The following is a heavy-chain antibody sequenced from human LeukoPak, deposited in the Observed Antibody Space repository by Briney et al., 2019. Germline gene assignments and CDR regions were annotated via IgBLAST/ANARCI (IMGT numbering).Heavy chain of an antibody. CDR2: ITSSSSSI. V-gene: IGHV3-21*01. Sequence: GGSLRLSCVASGFAFSIYTMSWVRQAPGKGLEWVSSITSSSSSIYSADSVKGRLTISRDNAKNSLYLEMNSLRDEDTAVYYCARDLAWGAYWGQGTLVTVSS. D-gene: IGHD4/OR15-4a*01. J-gene: IGHJ4*02. CDR3: ARDLAWGAY. CDR1: GFAFSIYT.